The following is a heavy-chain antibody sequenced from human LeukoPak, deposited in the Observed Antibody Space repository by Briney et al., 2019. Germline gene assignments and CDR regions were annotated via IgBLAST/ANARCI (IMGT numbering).Heavy chain of an antibody. CDR1: GGSISSYY. V-gene: IGHV4-34*01. CDR2: IDHSGST. J-gene: IGHJ6*03. Sequence: SETLSLTCTVSGGSISSYYWSWIRQPPGKGLEWIGEIDHSGSTNYNPSLKSRVTISVDTSKNQFSLKLSSVTAADTAVYYCARAAMVRGVTTSYYYYMDVWGKGTTATVSS. CDR3: ARAAMVRGVTTSYYYYMDV. D-gene: IGHD3-10*01.